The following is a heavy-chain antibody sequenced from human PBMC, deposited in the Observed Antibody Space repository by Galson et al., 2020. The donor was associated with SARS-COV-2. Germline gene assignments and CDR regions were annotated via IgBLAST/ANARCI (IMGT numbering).Heavy chain of an antibody. V-gene: IGHV1-24*01. CDR3: ATGPIVVVPAAGGGWFDP. J-gene: IGHJ5*02. CDR1: GYTLTELS. Sequence: ASVKVSCKVSGYTLTELSMHWVRQAPGKGLEWMGGFDPEDGETIYAQKFQGRVTMTEDTSTDTAYMELSSLRSEDTAVYYGATGPIVVVPAAGGGWFDPWGQGTLVTVSS. D-gene: IGHD2-2*01. CDR2: FDPEDGET.